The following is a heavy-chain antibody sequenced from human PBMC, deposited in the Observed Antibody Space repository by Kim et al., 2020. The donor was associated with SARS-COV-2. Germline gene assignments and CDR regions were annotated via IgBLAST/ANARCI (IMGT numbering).Heavy chain of an antibody. CDR2: IYYSGST. D-gene: IGHD2-2*01. Sequence: SETLSLTCTVSGGSISSYYWSWIRQPPGKGLEWIGYIYYSGSTNYNPSLKSRVTISVDTSKNQFSLKLSSVTAADTAVYYCARLRYCSSTSCWYYFDYWG. CDR1: GGSISSYY. J-gene: IGHJ4*01. V-gene: IGHV4-59*08. CDR3: ARLRYCSSTSCWYYFDY.